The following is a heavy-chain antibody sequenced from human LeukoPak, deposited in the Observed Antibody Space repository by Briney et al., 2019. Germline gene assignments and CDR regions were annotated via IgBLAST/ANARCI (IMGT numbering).Heavy chain of an antibody. CDR1: GFTFWNYA. V-gene: IGHV3-23*01. Sequence: SGGSLRLSCAASGFTFWNYAMSWVRQAPGKGLEWVSAISGGGDSTYYADSVKGRFTIFRDTSKNTLYLQMNSLRAEDTAVYYCAKDRARGGATDFDYWGQGALVTVSS. J-gene: IGHJ4*02. D-gene: IGHD3-16*01. CDR3: AKDRARGGATDFDY. CDR2: ISGGGDST.